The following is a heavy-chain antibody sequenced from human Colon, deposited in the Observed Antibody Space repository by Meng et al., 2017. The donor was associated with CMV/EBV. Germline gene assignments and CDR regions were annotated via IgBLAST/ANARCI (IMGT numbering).Heavy chain of an antibody. Sequence: GESLKISCAASGFTFSSYAMHWVRQAPGKGLEWVAVISYDGSNKYYADSVKGRFTISRDNSKNTLYLQMNSLRAEDTAAYYCARGGQLVRQTIDYWGQGTLVTVSS. CDR2: ISYDGSNK. D-gene: IGHD6-6*01. CDR3: ARGGQLVRQTIDY. CDR1: GFTFSSYA. V-gene: IGHV3-30-3*01. J-gene: IGHJ4*02.